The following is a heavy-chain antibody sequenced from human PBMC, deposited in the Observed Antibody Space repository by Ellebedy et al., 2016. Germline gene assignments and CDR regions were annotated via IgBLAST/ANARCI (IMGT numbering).Heavy chain of an antibody. CDR3: AREEDYYDSSPDI. V-gene: IGHV3-48*01. J-gene: IGHJ3*02. Sequence: GGSLRLSXAASGFTFSSYSMDWVRQAPGKGLEWVSYISSSSSTIYYADSVKGRFTISRDNAKNSLYLQMNSLRAEDTAVYYCAREEDYYDSSPDIWGQGTMVTVSS. CDR2: ISSSSSTI. CDR1: GFTFSSYS. D-gene: IGHD3-22*01.